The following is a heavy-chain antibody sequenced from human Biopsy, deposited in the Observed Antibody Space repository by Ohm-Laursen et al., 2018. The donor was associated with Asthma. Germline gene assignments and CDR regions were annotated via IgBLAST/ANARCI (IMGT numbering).Heavy chain of an antibody. Sequence: ATVKISCKASGYTFISYAIHWVRQAPGQRLEWMGWINAGNGNTKYSQKFQGRVTITRDTSASTAYMELSSLRPEDTAVYYCARTYYDFLTGQVNDAFDIWGQGTMVTVSS. D-gene: IGHD3-9*01. CDR1: GYTFISYA. CDR3: ARTYYDFLTGQVNDAFDI. J-gene: IGHJ3*02. CDR2: INAGNGNT. V-gene: IGHV1-3*01.